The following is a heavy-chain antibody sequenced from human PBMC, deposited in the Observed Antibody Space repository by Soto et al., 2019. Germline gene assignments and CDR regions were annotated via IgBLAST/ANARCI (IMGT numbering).Heavy chain of an antibody. CDR2: ISGSGGST. CDR1: GFTFSSYA. CDR3: AKDARGVVIIPYFDY. J-gene: IGHJ4*02. Sequence: PGGSLRLSCAASGFTFSSYAMSWVRQAPGKVLEWVSAISGSGGSTYYADSVKGRFTISRDNSKNTLYLQMNSLRAEDTAVYYCAKDARGVVIIPYFDYWGQGTLVTVSS. V-gene: IGHV3-23*01. D-gene: IGHD3-3*01.